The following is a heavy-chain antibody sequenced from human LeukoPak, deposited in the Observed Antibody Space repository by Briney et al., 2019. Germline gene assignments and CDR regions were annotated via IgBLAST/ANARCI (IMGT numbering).Heavy chain of an antibody. CDR3: ARTYCSSTSCFMAYFGY. V-gene: IGHV4-38-2*02. D-gene: IGHD2-2*01. CDR2: IYHSGST. J-gene: IGHJ4*02. Sequence: PSETLSLTCTVSGYSNSSGYYWGWIRQPPGKGLEWIGSIYHSGSTYYNPSLKSRVTISVDTSKNQFSLKLSSVTAADTAVYYCARTYCSSTSCFMAYFGYWGQGTLVTVSS. CDR1: GYSNSSGYY.